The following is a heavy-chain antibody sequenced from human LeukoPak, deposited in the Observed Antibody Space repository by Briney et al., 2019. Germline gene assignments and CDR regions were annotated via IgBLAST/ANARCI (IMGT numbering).Heavy chain of an antibody. CDR2: IYYSGST. Sequence: SETLSLTCTVSGGSMSSNYWGWIRLPPGKGLEWIGYIYYSGSTDYNPSLKSRVSISVATSKNQSSLSLGSVTAADTAVYYCARHGGISSGAFDIWGQGTMVTVSS. CDR3: ARHGGISSGAFDI. CDR1: GGSMSSNY. D-gene: IGHD6-19*01. V-gene: IGHV4-59*08. J-gene: IGHJ3*02.